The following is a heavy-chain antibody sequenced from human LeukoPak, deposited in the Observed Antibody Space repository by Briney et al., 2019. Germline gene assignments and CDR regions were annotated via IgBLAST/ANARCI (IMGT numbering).Heavy chain of an antibody. CDR1: GFTFSSYA. D-gene: IGHD3-22*01. J-gene: IGHJ4*02. CDR2: ISGSGGST. CDR3: AKDQDYYDSPFDY. V-gene: IGHV3-23*01. Sequence: GGSLRLSCAASGFTFSSYAMSWVRQAPGKGLEWVSAISGSGGSTYYADSVKGRFTIARDNSKNTLYLQMNSLRAEDTAVYYCAKDQDYYDSPFDYWGQGTLVTVSS.